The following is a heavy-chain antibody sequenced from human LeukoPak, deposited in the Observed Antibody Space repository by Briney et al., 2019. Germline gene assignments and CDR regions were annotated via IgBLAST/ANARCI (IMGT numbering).Heavy chain of an antibody. Sequence: GASVNVSCKASVYTFTSYGISWVRQAPGQGLEWMGWISAYNGNTNYAQKLQGRVTMTPDTSTSTAYMELRSLRSDDTAVYYCAKANREYYYYMDVWGKGTTITVSS. CDR3: AKANREYYYYMDV. J-gene: IGHJ6*03. V-gene: IGHV1-18*01. D-gene: IGHD2-8*01. CDR1: VYTFTSYG. CDR2: ISAYNGNT.